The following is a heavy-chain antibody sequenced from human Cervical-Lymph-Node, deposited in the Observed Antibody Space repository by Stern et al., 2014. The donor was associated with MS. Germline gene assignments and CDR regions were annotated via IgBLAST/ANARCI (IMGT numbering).Heavy chain of an antibody. J-gene: IGHJ4*02. V-gene: IGHV3-7*01. CDR2: IKEDGSQN. Sequence: VQLVESGGGLVQPGGSLRLSCAASGFILSNYWMSWVRQVPGKGLEWVANIKEDGSQNYFVDSLKGRFSISRDNAKNSLYLQMNSLRAEDTAVYYCARDGDSLFDYWGQGVLVTVSS. CDR3: ARDGDSLFDY. D-gene: IGHD4-17*01. CDR1: GFILSNYW.